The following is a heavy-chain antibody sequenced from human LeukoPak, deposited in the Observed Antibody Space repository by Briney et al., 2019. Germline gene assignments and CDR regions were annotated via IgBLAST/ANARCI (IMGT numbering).Heavy chain of an antibody. CDR3: ARQSRDCSETRGYYFYY. D-gene: IGHD3-10*02. Sequence: GESLKISCQVSGYIFTNNWIGWVRQMPGKGLESMGIIYPADSDTTYSPSFQGQVTISADKSISTVCLQSSSLKASDTAMYYCARQSRDCSETRGYYFYYWGPGTQVTVSS. J-gene: IGHJ4*02. CDR1: GYIFTNNW. V-gene: IGHV5-51*01. CDR2: IYPADSDT.